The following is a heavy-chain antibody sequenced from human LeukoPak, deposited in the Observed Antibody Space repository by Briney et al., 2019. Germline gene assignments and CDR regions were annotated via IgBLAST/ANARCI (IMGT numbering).Heavy chain of an antibody. V-gene: IGHV3-20*04. CDR3: TRGPDARGPNGPNWFDP. CDR1: GFSFDDYG. D-gene: IGHD2-8*01. J-gene: IGHJ5*02. CDR2: INWDGERT. Sequence: GGSLRLSCVASGFSFDDYGMHWVRQTPGKRLEWVSGINWDGERTGYADSVKGRFTISRDNAENSLFLQMNSLRAEDTALYYCTRGPDARGPNGPNWFDPWGQGTLVTVSS.